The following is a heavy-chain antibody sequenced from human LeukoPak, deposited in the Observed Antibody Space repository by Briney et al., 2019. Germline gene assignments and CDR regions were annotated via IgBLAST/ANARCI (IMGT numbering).Heavy chain of an antibody. CDR2: ISYDGSNK. CDR3: ARVHIVATIKGYFDY. Sequence: GGSLRLSCAASGFTFSSYAMHWVRQAPGKGLEWVAVISYDGSNKYYADSVKGRFTISRDNSKNTLYLQMNSLRAEDTAVYYCARVHIVATIKGYFDYWGQGTLVTVSS. J-gene: IGHJ4*02. V-gene: IGHV3-30*04. CDR1: GFTFSSYA. D-gene: IGHD5-12*01.